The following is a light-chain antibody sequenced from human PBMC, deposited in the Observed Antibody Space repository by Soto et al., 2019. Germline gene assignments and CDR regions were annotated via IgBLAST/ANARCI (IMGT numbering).Light chain of an antibody. Sequence: QSALTQPASVSGSPGQSITISCTGTSSDVGAYNYVSWYQHHPGKAPKLIIYEVTNRPSGVSNRIFGSKSYTTASLTVSGLQAEDEADYYCSSFAGTNSFVFGTGTKLTVL. CDR3: SSFAGTNSFV. J-gene: IGLJ1*01. V-gene: IGLV2-14*01. CDR2: EVT. CDR1: SSDVGAYNY.